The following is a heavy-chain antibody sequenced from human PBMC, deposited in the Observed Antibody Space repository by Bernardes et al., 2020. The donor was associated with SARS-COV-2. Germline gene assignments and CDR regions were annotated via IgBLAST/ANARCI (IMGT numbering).Heavy chain of an antibody. CDR1: GDSISSRTYY. D-gene: IGHD1-26*01. Sequence: DTLSLTCSVSGDSISSRTYYWGWIRQSPGKGLEWIGSVYYSGETYYNPSLKGRVTISVDTSKNQFSLRLRSPTAADAAVYYCARHPRRLQVSGSWFDPWGQGTLVDVYS. V-gene: IGHV4-39*01. J-gene: IGHJ5*02. CDR2: VYYSGET. CDR3: ARHPRRLQVSGSWFDP.